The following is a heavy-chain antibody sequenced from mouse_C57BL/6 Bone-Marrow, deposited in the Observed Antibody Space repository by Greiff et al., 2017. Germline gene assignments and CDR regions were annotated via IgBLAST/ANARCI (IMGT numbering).Heavy chain of an antibody. V-gene: IGHV2-9*01. D-gene: IGHD2-10*02. CDR2: IWGGGST. CDR1: GFSLTSYG. J-gene: IGHJ4*01. Sequence: VQVVESGPGLVAPSQSLSITCTVSGFSLTSYGLDWVRQPPGTGLAWLGFIWGGGSTNYNSALMSRLSISKDNSKSQVFLKMNSLQTDDTAMYCCAKRYGNYHYYAMDYWGQGTSVTVSS. CDR3: AKRYGNYHYYAMDY.